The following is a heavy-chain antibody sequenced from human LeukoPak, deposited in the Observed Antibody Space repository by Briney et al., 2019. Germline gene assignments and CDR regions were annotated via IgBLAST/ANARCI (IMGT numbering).Heavy chain of an antibody. V-gene: IGHV3-30*02. Sequence: GGSLRLSCAASGFTFSSYGMHWVRQAPGKGLEWVAVIWYDGSNKYYADSVKGRFTISRDNSKNTLYLQMNSLRAEDTAVYYCEKAHPYYYDSSGYYRSPGAFDIWGQGTMVTVSS. CDR2: IWYDGSNK. J-gene: IGHJ3*02. CDR1: GFTFSSYG. D-gene: IGHD3-22*01. CDR3: EKAHPYYYDSSGYYRSPGAFDI.